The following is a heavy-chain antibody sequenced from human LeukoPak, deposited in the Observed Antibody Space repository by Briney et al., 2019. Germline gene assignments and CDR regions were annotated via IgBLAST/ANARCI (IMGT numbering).Heavy chain of an antibody. CDR3: ALNYYDSSGYYYYYGMDV. CDR1: GYTFTSYA. CDR2: INAGNGNT. D-gene: IGHD3-22*01. V-gene: IGHV1-3*01. J-gene: IGHJ6*02. Sequence: GASVKVSCKASGYTFTSYAMHWVRQAPGQRLEWMGWINAGNGNTKYSQKFQGRVTITRDTSASTAYMELRSLRSDDTAVYYCALNYYDSSGYYYYYGMDVWGQGTTVTVSS.